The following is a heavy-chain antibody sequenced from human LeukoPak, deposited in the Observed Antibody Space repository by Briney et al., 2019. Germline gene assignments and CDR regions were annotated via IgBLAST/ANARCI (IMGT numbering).Heavy chain of an antibody. Sequence: GASVKVSYKASAYTFTSYDINWVRQATGHGLEWMGWMNPNSGNTGYAQRFQGRVTMTRDNSISTAYMELSNLTSEDTAVYFCARVSGFERKDSFSYWGQGTLVTVSS. V-gene: IGHV1-8*01. CDR1: AYTFTSYD. D-gene: IGHD5-12*01. J-gene: IGHJ4*02. CDR3: ARVSGFERKDSFSY. CDR2: MNPNSGNT.